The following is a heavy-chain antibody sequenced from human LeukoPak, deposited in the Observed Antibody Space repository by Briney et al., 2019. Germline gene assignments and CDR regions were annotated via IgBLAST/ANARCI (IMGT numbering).Heavy chain of an antibody. J-gene: IGHJ4*02. Sequence: PGGSLRLSCAASGFTFSSYSMNWVRQAPGKGLEGVSSISSSSSYIYYAASVKCRFTISRDNAKNSLYLQMNSLRAEDTAVYYCARGTHSGYDFDYWGQGTLVTVSS. CDR3: ARGTHSGYDFDY. CDR2: ISSSSSYI. CDR1: GFTFSSYS. V-gene: IGHV3-21*01. D-gene: IGHD5-12*01.